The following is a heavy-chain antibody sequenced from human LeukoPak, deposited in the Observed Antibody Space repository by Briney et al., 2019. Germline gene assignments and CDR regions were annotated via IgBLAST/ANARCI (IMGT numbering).Heavy chain of an antibody. J-gene: IGHJ5*02. Sequence: KPGGSLRLSCAASGFTFSSYSMNWVRQAPGKGLEWVSSISSSSSYIYYADSVKGRFTISRDNAKNSLYLQMNSLRADDTAVYYCVRIPNSADFPNWFDPWGQGTLVTVSS. CDR1: GFTFSSYS. CDR2: ISSSSSYI. CDR3: VRIPNSADFPNWFDP. V-gene: IGHV3-21*01. D-gene: IGHD2/OR15-2a*01.